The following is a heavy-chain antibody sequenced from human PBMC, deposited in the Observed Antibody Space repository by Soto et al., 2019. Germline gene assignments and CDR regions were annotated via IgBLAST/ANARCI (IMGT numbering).Heavy chain of an antibody. V-gene: IGHV3-30*18. Sequence: QVQLVESGGGVVQPGRSLRLSCAASGFTFSSYGMYWVRQAPGKGLEWVAVISYDGSNKYYADSVKGRFTISRDNSKNTLYLQMNSLRAEDTAVYYCAKEQLARFDYWGQGTLVTVSS. CDR3: AKEQLARFDY. CDR2: ISYDGSNK. D-gene: IGHD6-13*01. J-gene: IGHJ4*02. CDR1: GFTFSSYG.